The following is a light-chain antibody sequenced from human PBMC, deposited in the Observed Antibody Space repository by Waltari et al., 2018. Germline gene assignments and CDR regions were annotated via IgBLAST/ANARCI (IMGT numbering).Light chain of an antibody. CDR3: QQYYSSSSIT. CDR2: WAS. J-gene: IGKJ5*01. CDR1: QSVLPSVNKKNY. V-gene: IGKV4-1*01. Sequence: DIVMTQSPDSLAVSLGERATINCTSSQSVLPSVNKKNYLAWYQQTPGQPPKLLIYWASTRESGVPDRISGSGSGTDFTLTISSLQPEDVAVYFCQQYYSSSSITFGQGTRLEIK.